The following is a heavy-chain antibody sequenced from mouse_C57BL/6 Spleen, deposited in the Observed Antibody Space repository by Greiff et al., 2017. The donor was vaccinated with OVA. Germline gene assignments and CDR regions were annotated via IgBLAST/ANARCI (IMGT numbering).Heavy chain of an antibody. CDR3: ARGGDGYYVY. V-gene: IGHV1-82*01. J-gene: IGHJ2*01. CDR2: IYPGDGDT. CDR1: GYAFSSSW. D-gene: IGHD2-3*01. Sequence: QVQLKESGPELVKPGASVKISCKASGYAFSSSWMNWVKQRPGKGLEWIGRIYPGDGDTNYNGKFKGKATLTADKSSSTAYMQLSSLTSEDSAVYFCARGGDGYYVYWGQGTTLTVSS.